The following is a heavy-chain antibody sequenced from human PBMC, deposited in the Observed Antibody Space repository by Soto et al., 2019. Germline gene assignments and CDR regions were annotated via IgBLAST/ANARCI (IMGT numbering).Heavy chain of an antibody. CDR1: GFTFSDYA. CDR2: VSHDGRNT. V-gene: IGHV3-30*18. J-gene: IGHJ4*02. CDR3: AKGGRQWLVTSDFNY. Sequence: VQLVESGGGVVQPGRSLRLSCAASGFTFSDYAMHWVRQAPGKGLEWVAVVSHDGRNTHYADSVKGRFTISRDISKTTVSLEMTSLRAEDTAVYYCAKGGRQWLVTSDFNYWGQGALVTVSS. D-gene: IGHD6-19*01.